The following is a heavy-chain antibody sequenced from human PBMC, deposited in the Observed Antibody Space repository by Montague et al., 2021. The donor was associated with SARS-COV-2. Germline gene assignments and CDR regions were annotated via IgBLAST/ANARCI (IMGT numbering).Heavy chain of an antibody. CDR3: ARDDFRIAAAVLDY. Sequence: SLRLSCAASGFTFSSYSMNWVRQAPGKGLEWVSSISSSSSYIYYADSVKGRFTISRDNAKNSLYLQMNSLRAEDTAVYYCARDDFRIAAAVLDYWGQGTLATVSS. D-gene: IGHD6-13*01. CDR1: GFTFSSYS. V-gene: IGHV3-21*01. J-gene: IGHJ4*02. CDR2: ISSSSSYI.